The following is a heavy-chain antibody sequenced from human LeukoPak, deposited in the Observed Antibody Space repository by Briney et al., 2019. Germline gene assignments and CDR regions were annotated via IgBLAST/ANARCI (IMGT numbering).Heavy chain of an antibody. Sequence: GGSLRLSCAASGFTVSSNYMSWVRQAPGKGLEWVSVIYSDGSTYYADSVKGRFTISRDTSKNTLYLQMNSLRAEDTAVYYCARSAIAAAGTTPFDYWGQGTPVTVSS. D-gene: IGHD6-13*01. V-gene: IGHV3-66*01. CDR2: IYSDGST. CDR3: ARSAIAAAGTTPFDY. CDR1: GFTVSSNY. J-gene: IGHJ4*02.